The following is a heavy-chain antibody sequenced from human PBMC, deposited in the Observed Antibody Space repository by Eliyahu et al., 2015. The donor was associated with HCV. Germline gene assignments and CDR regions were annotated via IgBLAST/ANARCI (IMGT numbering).Heavy chain of an antibody. Sequence: QVQLQESGPGLVKPSETLSLTCTVSGGSMTPYYWTWXRQTPGKGLEWIGYIYYSGSTNYSPSLKSRVTISIDTSKNQFSLKLSSVTAADTAVYYCAREGQYYGSGSHAKYYYGMDVWGLGTTVTVSS. J-gene: IGHJ6*02. CDR2: IYYSGST. D-gene: IGHD3-10*01. CDR1: GGSMTPYY. CDR3: AREGQYYGSGSHAKYYYGMDV. V-gene: IGHV4-59*01.